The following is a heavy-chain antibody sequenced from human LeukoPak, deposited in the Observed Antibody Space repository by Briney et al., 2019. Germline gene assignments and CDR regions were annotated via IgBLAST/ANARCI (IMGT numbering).Heavy chain of an antibody. CDR3: ARGRSYGFDFDS. CDR1: GVSINTCCYY. J-gene: IGHJ4*02. CDR2: KYYSGST. Sequence: PSETLSLTCDVAGVSINTCCYYWTWIRQPPGKGLEWIGYKYYSGSTRYNSSLRSRLTISLYSSKNQFSLGLTSVTAADTAVYYCARGRSYGFDFDSWGPGTLVIVSS. D-gene: IGHD5-18*01. V-gene: IGHV4-61*01.